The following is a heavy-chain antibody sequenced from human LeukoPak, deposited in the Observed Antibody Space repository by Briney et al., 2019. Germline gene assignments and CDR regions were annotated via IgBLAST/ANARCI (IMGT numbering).Heavy chain of an antibody. CDR1: GYTFTGYY. CDR3: ARYGSGSYLRWFDP. J-gene: IGHJ5*02. V-gene: IGHV1-2*02. CDR2: INPNSGGT. Sequence: GASVKVSCKASGYTFTGYYMHWGRQAPGQGLEWVGWINPNSGGTNYAQKFQGRVTMTRDTSISTAYMELSRLRSDDTAVYYCARYGSGSYLRWFDPWGQGTLVTVSS. D-gene: IGHD3-10*01.